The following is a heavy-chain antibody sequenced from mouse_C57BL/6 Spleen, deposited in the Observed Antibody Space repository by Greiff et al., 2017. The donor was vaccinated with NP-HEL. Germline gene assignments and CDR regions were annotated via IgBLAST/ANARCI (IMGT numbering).Heavy chain of an antibody. CDR3: ATITTVVATGG. CDR1: GYTFTDYY. D-gene: IGHD1-1*01. CDR2: INPNNGGT. V-gene: IGHV1-26*01. J-gene: IGHJ2*01. Sequence: VQLQQSGPELVKPGASVKISCKASGYTFTDYYMNWVKQSHGKSLEWIGDINPNNGGTSYNQKFKGKATLTVDKSSSTAYMELRSLTSEDSAVYYCATITTVVATGGWGQGTTLTVSS.